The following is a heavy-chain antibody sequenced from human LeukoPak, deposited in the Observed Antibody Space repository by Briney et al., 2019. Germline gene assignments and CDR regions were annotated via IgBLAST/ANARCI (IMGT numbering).Heavy chain of an antibody. D-gene: IGHD3-22*01. Sequence: GGSLRLSCAASGFTFSSYAMSWVRQAPGKGLEWVSAISGSGGSTYYADSVKGRFTISRDNSKNTLYLQMNSLRAEDTAVYYCAKDRWVTMIVALPYYFDYWGQGTLVTVSS. CDR3: AKDRWVTMIVALPYYFDY. CDR1: GFTFSSYA. V-gene: IGHV3-23*01. J-gene: IGHJ4*02. CDR2: ISGSGGST.